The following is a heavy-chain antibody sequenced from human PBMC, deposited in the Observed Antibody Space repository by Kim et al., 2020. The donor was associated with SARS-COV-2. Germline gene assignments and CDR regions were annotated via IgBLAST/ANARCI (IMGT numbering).Heavy chain of an antibody. Sequence: NGNTRYPQRLQGRLTMTTDTAASTAYMEVRSLTSDDTAVYYCARTLMFDYWGQGTLVTVSS. D-gene: IGHD3-16*01. V-gene: IGHV1-18*01. CDR2: NGNT. J-gene: IGHJ4*02. CDR3: ARTLMFDY.